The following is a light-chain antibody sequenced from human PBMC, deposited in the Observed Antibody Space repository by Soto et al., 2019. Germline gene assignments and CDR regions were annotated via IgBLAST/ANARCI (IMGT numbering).Light chain of an antibody. Sequence: AIQLTQSPSSLSASVGDRVTITCRASQGVTTDLGWYQQQPGKAPRLLIYSASSLQTGVPSRFSGDGSGTDFTLTIDSLQPEDFATYYCLQDYTYPRNFGGGTRVEIK. CDR1: QGVTTD. CDR2: SAS. J-gene: IGKJ4*01. CDR3: LQDYTYPRN. V-gene: IGKV1-6*01.